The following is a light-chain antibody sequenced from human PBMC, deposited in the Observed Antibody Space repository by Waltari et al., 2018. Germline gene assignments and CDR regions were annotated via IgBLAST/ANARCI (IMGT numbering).Light chain of an antibody. J-gene: IGLJ2*01. CDR2: DVS. Sequence: QSALTQPASVSGSPGQSITISCTGTSSDVGHYNYVSWYQQRPGKAPKLMIYDVSYRPAGISSRFSGSKAGSTASLTIYGRQAEDEADYYGSSFTSASTVGVIFGGGTKLTVL. V-gene: IGLV2-14*03. CDR1: SSDVGHYNY. CDR3: SSFTSASTVGVI.